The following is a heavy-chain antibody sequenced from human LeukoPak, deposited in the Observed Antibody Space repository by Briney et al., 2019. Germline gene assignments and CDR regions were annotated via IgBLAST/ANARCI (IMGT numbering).Heavy chain of an antibody. CDR3: ARDTLLGAYSSGWDLDH. J-gene: IGHJ4*02. Sequence: PGGSLRLSCAASGFTSSRYWMSWVRQAPGTGLEWVAKINEDGGEKYYVDSVKGRFTISRDNAKNSLYLQMNSLRAEETAVYYCARDTLLGAYSSGWDLDHWGQGTLVTVSS. CDR1: GFTSSRYW. V-gene: IGHV3-7*01. CDR2: INEDGGEK. D-gene: IGHD6-19*01.